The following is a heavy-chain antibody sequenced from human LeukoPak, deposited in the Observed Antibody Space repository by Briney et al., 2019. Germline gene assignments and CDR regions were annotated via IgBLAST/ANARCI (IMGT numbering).Heavy chain of an antibody. CDR1: GGTFSSYA. J-gene: IGHJ6*02. Sequence: GASVKVSCKASGGTFSSYAISWVRQAPGQGLEWMGGIIPIFGTANYAQKFQGRVTITADESTSTAYMELSSLRSEDTAVYYCARREVYCSGGSCYNYRPHAYYGMDVWGQGTTVTVSS. CDR2: IIPIFGTA. V-gene: IGHV1-69*13. CDR3: ARREVYCSGGSCYNYRPHAYYGMDV. D-gene: IGHD2-15*01.